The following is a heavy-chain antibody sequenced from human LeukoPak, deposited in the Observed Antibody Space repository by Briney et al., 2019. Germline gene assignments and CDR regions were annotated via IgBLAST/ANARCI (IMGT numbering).Heavy chain of an antibody. V-gene: IGHV3-11*01. CDR1: GFTFSDYY. CDR2: ISSSGSTI. J-gene: IGHJ4*02. Sequence: GGSLRLSCAASGFTFSDYYMSWIRQAPGKGLEWVSYISSSGSTIYYADSVKGRFTISRDNAKNSLYLQMNSLRAEDTAVYYCGGGGYDYGDYTQWAVAGGFDYWGQGTLVTVSS. D-gene: IGHD4-17*01. CDR3: GGGGYDYGDYTQWAVAGGFDY.